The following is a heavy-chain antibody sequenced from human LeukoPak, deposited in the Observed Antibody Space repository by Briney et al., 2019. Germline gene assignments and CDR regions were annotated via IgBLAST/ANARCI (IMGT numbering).Heavy chain of an antibody. CDR1: GGTFSSYA. D-gene: IGHD2-21*02. CDR3: AGGTYCGGGCYSAEYFQH. Sequence: ASVKVSCKASGGTFSSYAISWVRQAPGQGLEWMGGIIPIFGTANYAQKFQGRVTITADESTSTAYMELSSLRSEDTAVYYCAGGTYCGGGCYSAEYFQHWGQGTLVTVSS. V-gene: IGHV1-69*13. CDR2: IIPIFGTA. J-gene: IGHJ1*01.